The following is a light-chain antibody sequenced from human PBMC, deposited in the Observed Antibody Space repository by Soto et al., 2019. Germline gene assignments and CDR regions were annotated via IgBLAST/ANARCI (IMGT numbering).Light chain of an antibody. CDR3: QQRSNWPPST. J-gene: IGKJ5*01. V-gene: IGKV3-11*01. CDR1: QSVNSY. CDR2: DAS. Sequence: EIVLTQSQATLSLSPGEIATLSCRASQSVNSYLAWYQQKPGQAPRLLIYDASNRATGLPARFSGSGSGTDFTLTISSLEPEDFAVYYCQQRSNWPPSTFGQGTRLEIK.